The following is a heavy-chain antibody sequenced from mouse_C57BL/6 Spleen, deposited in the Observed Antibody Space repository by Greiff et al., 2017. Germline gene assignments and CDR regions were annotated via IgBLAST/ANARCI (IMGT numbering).Heavy chain of an antibody. CDR3: TRDQGAQASYARDY. J-gene: IGHJ4*01. Sequence: EVMLVESGEGLVKPGGSLKLSCAASGFTFSSYAMSWVRQTPEKRLEWVAYISSGGDYIYYADTVKGRFTISRDNARNTLYLQMSSLKSEDTAMYYCTRDQGAQASYARDYWGQGTSVTVSS. V-gene: IGHV5-9-1*02. CDR2: ISSGGDYI. D-gene: IGHD3-2*02. CDR1: GFTFSSYA.